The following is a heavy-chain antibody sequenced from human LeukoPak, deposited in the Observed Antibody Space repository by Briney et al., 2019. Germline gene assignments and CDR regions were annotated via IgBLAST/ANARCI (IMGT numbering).Heavy chain of an antibody. V-gene: IGHV4-4*09. D-gene: IGHD4-17*01. J-gene: IGHJ4*02. Sequence: PSETLSLTCTVSGGSISSYYWSWIRQPPGKGLEWIGYIYTSGSTNYNPSLKSRVTISVDTSKNQFSLKLSSVTVADTAVYYCARLTTVTTGFDYWGQGTLVTVSS. CDR2: IYTSGST. CDR3: ARLTTVTTGFDY. CDR1: GGSISSYY.